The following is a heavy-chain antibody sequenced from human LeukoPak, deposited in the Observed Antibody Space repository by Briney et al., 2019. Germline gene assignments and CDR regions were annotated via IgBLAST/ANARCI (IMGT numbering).Heavy chain of an antibody. Sequence: PGGSLILPCAFSGFTISSYAMSWVRRDPGRGREWVPAISDSGSSTNYEDSVKGRFTISRDNSKNTLYLQMNSLRAEDTAVYYCAKDDRVVIAGYFDYWGQGTLVTVSS. D-gene: IGHD3-3*01. V-gene: IGHV3-23*01. CDR2: ISDSGSST. J-gene: IGHJ4*02. CDR1: GFTISSYA. CDR3: AKDDRVVIAGYFDY.